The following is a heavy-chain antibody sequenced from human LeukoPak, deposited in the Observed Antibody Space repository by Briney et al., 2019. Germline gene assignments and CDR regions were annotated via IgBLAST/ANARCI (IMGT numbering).Heavy chain of an antibody. J-gene: IGHJ4*02. CDR3: ARTYSGSYYARYYFDY. Sequence: SETLSLTCAVYGGSFSGYYWSWIRQPPGKGLEWIGKINHSGSTNYNPSLKSRVAISVDTSKNRFSLKLSSVTAADTAVYYCARTYSGSYYARYYFDYWGQGTLVTVSS. V-gene: IGHV4-34*01. CDR1: GGSFSGYY. D-gene: IGHD1-26*01. CDR2: INHSGST.